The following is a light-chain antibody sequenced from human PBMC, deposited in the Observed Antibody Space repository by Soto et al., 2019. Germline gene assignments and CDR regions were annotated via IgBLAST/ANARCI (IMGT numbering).Light chain of an antibody. CDR3: SSFTNSGTVV. V-gene: IGLV2-14*01. CDR1: SSDVGGHNY. Sequence: QSALTQPASVSGSPGQSITICCTGTSSDVGGHNYVSWYQQHPGKAPKNMIYEVNNGPSGVSDRFSGSKSGNTASLTISGLQAEDEAYYYCSSFTNSGTVVFGGGTKVTVL. J-gene: IGLJ2*01. CDR2: EVN.